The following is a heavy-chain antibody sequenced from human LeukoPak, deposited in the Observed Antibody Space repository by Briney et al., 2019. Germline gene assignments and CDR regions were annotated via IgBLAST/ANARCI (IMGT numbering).Heavy chain of an antibody. CDR3: ARDPKWGDAFDI. V-gene: IGHV4-38-2*02. CDR1: GYSISSGYY. J-gene: IGHJ3*02. CDR2: IYHSGST. Sequence: SETLSLTCGVSGYSISSGYYWGWIRQPPGKGLEWIGSIYHSGSTYYNPSLKSRVTISVDTSKNQFSLKLSSVTAADTAVYYCARDPKWGDAFDIWGQGTTVTVSS. D-gene: IGHD1-26*01.